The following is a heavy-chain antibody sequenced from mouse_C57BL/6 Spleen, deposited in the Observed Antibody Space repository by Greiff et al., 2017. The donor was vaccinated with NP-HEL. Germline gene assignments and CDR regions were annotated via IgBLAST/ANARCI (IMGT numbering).Heavy chain of an antibody. Sequence: DVKLVESGGGLVKPGGSLKLSCAASGFTFSSYAMSWVRQTPEKRLEWVATISDGGSYTYYPDNVKGRFTISRDNAKNNLYLQMSHLKSEDTAMYYCAGGWLLQGAMDYWGQGTSVTVSS. V-gene: IGHV5-4*03. CDR3: AGGWLLQGAMDY. J-gene: IGHJ4*01. D-gene: IGHD2-3*01. CDR2: ISDGGSYT. CDR1: GFTFSSYA.